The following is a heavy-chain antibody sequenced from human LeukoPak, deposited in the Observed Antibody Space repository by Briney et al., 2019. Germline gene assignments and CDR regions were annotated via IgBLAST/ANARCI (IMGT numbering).Heavy chain of an antibody. CDR2: ISSSGSTI. CDR1: GFTFSSYE. D-gene: IGHD6-6*01. V-gene: IGHV3-48*03. CDR3: ARDERGARPDFY. Sequence: GGSLRLXCAASGFTFSSYEMNWVRQAPGKGLEWVSYISSSGSTIYYADSVKGRFTISRDNAKNSLYLQMNSLRAEDTAVYYCARDERGARPDFYWGQGTLVTVSS. J-gene: IGHJ4*02.